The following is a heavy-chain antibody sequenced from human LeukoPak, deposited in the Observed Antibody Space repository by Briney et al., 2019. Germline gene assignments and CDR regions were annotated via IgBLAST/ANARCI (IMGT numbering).Heavy chain of an antibody. V-gene: IGHV3-21*01. CDR2: ISSSSSYI. J-gene: IGHJ4*02. Sequence: GGSLRLSCAASGFTFSSYSMNWVRQAPGKGLEWVSSISSSSSYIYYADSVKGRFTISRDNAKNSLYLQMNSLRAEDTAVYYCARDGKSSSWYDDWGQGTLVTVSS. CDR3: ARDGKSSSWYDD. D-gene: IGHD6-13*01. CDR1: GFTFSSYS.